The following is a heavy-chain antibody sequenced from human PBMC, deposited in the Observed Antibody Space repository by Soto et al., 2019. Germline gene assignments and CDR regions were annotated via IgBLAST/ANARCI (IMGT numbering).Heavy chain of an antibody. Sequence: QLQLQESGSGLVKPSQTLSLTCAVSGGSISSGAYSWGWIRQPPGKGLEWIGYIYQGGSTYYTPSPSSRVTISVDRSKNQFSLKLSSVTAADTAVYYCARVPDYWGQGTLVTVSS. CDR1: GGSISSGAYS. V-gene: IGHV4-30-2*01. CDR2: IYQGGST. CDR3: ARVPDY. J-gene: IGHJ4*02.